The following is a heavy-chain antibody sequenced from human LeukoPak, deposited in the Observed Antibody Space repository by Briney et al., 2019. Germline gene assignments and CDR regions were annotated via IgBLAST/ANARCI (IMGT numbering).Heavy chain of an antibody. CDR3: AKEADSSGPHFEYFQH. CDR2: ISGSGGST. D-gene: IGHD3-22*01. V-gene: IGHV3-23*01. Sequence: PEGSLRLSCAASGFTFSSYAMSWVRQAPGKGLEWVSAISGSGGSTYYADSVKGRFTISRDNSKNTLYLQMNSLRAEDTAVYYCAKEADSSGPHFEYFQHWGQGTLVTVSS. J-gene: IGHJ1*01. CDR1: GFTFSSYA.